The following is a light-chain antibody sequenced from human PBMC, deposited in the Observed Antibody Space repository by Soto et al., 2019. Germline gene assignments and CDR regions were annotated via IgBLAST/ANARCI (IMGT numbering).Light chain of an antibody. J-gene: IGLJ1*01. CDR1: SSDVGTYNS. V-gene: IGLV2-14*01. CDR2: DVS. CDR3: SSYTSTSSXV. Sequence: QSVLTQPASVSGSPGQSITISCTGTSSDVGTYNSVSWYQQYPGKAPKLMIHDVSNRPSGVSNRFSGSKSGNTASLTISGLQAEDEADYYCSSYTSTSSXVFGSGTKVTVL.